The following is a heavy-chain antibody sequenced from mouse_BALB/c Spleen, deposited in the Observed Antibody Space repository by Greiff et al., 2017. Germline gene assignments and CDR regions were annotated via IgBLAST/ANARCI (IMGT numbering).Heavy chain of an antibody. CDR1: GFNIKDYY. CDR3: NGGNYEGYAMDY. V-gene: IGHV14-4*02. D-gene: IGHD2-1*01. J-gene: IGHJ4*01. Sequence: EVKLMESGAELVRSGASVKLSCTASGFNIKDYYMHWVKQRPEQGLEWIGWIDPENGDTEYAPKFQGKATMTADTSSNTAYLQLSSLTSEDTAVYYCNGGNYEGYAMDYWGQGTSVTVSS. CDR2: IDPENGDT.